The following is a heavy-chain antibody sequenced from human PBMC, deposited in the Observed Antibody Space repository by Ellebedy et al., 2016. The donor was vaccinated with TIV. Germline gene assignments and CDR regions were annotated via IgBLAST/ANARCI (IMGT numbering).Heavy chain of an antibody. V-gene: IGHV4-34*01. CDR1: GGSFSGYY. CDR2: INHSGST. D-gene: IGHD3-16*01. Sequence: SETLSLTCAVYGGSFSGYYWSWIRQPPGKGLEWIGEINHSGSTNYNPSLKSRVTISVDTSKNQFSLKLSSVTAADTAVYYCARTVGGGGRMNAFEIWGQGTMVTVSS. CDR3: ARTVGGGGRMNAFEI. J-gene: IGHJ3*02.